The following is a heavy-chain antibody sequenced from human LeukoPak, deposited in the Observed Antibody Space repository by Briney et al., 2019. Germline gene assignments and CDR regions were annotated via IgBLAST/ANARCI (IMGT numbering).Heavy chain of an antibody. Sequence: GGSLRLSCAASGFTVSSNYMSWVRQAPGKGLEWVSVIYSGGSTYYADSVKGRFTISRDNSKSTLYLQMNSLRAEDTAVYYCARANYGDYYFDYWGQGTLVTVSS. D-gene: IGHD4-17*01. CDR3: ARANYGDYYFDY. V-gene: IGHV3-53*01. CDR1: GFTVSSNY. CDR2: IYSGGST. J-gene: IGHJ4*02.